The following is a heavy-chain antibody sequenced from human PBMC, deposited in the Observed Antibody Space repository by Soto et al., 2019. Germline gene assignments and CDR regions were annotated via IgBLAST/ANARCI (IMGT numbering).Heavy chain of an antibody. CDR3: ARGPESRSTAYFDY. CDR1: GFPFTDYG. D-gene: IGHD2-2*01. J-gene: IGHJ4*02. V-gene: IGHV1-18*01. CDR2: ISAYTGNT. Sequence: QVQLVQSGAEVKKPGASVKVSCKASGFPFTDYGFTWVRQAPGEGLEWMGWISAYTGNTNYAQKVQGRVTMSTDTSTSIAYLELRSLRSDDTAVDYCARGPESRSTAYFDYWGQGTLFTVSS.